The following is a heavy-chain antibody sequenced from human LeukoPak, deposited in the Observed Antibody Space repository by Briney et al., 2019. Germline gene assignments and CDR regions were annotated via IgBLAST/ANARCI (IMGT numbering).Heavy chain of an antibody. J-gene: IGHJ4*02. V-gene: IGHV3-48*03. CDR2: ISSSGSTI. CDR3: ARQDSSGYYPWDY. CDR1: GFTFSQYW. Sequence: GGSLRLSWAVSGFTFSQYWMNWVRQAPGKGLEWVSYISSSGSTIYYADSVKSRFTISRDNAKNSLYLQMNSLRAEDTAVYYCARQDSSGYYPWDYWGQGTLVTVSS. D-gene: IGHD3-22*01.